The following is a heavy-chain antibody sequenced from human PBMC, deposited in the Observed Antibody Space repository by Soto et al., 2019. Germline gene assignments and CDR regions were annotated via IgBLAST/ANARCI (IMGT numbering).Heavy chain of an antibody. V-gene: IGHV3-21*01. D-gene: IGHD5-12*01. Sequence: GGSLRLSCAASGFTFSSYSMNWVRQAPGKGLEWVSSISSSSSYIYYADSVKGRFTISRDNAKNSLYLQMNSLRAEDTAVYYCARDVEMATIGNFDYWGQGTLVTVSS. CDR2: ISSSSSYI. CDR1: GFTFSSYS. J-gene: IGHJ4*02. CDR3: ARDVEMATIGNFDY.